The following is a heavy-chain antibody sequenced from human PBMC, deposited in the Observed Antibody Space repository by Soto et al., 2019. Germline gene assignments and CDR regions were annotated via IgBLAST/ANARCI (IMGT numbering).Heavy chain of an antibody. D-gene: IGHD2-21*01. V-gene: IGHV3-7*01. CDR1: GFTFSSYW. CDR2: IKQDGSEK. CDR3: ARGEYCGGDCYSHAFDI. J-gene: IGHJ3*02. Sequence: GGSLRLSCAASGFTFSSYWMSWVRQAPGKGLEWVANIKQDGSEKYYVDSVKGRFTISRDNAKNSLYLQMNSLRAEDTAVYYCARGEYCGGDCYSHAFDIWGQGTMVTVSS.